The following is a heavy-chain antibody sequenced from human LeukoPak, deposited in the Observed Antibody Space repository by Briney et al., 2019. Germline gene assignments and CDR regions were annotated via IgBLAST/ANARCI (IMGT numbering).Heavy chain of an antibody. J-gene: IGHJ6*02. CDR1: GFTFSSYW. CDR3: AKEPRGRIQLWTMDV. CDR2: IDTDGSFT. V-gene: IGHV3-74*01. D-gene: IGHD5-18*01. Sequence: PGGSLRLSCAASGFTFSSYWMHWVRQAPGKGLVWVSRIDTDGSFTSYADSVRGRFTISRDNAKNTLYLQMNSLIAEDTAVYYCAKEPRGRIQLWTMDVWGQGTTVTVSS.